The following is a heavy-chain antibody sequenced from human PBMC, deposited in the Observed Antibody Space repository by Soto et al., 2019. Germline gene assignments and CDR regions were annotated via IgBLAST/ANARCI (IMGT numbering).Heavy chain of an antibody. CDR2: ISYDGSNK. CDR1: GFTFSSYG. D-gene: IGHD3-3*01. J-gene: IGHJ6*02. CDR3: AKNPYYHFWGGFAWATGWMDV. Sequence: PGGSLRLSCAASGFTFSSYGMHWVRQAPGKGLEWVAVISYDGSNKYYADSVKGRFTISRDNTKNTLYLQMNSLRAEDTAVYYCAKNPYYHFWGGFAWATGWMDVWAQGTTVTVSS. V-gene: IGHV3-30*18.